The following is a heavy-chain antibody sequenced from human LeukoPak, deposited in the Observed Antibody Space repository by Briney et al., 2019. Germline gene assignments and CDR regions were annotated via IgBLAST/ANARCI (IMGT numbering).Heavy chain of an antibody. D-gene: IGHD3-10*02. CDR2: INGSGGST. CDR3: AELGITMIGGV. Sequence: GGSLRLSCAASGFTFSSYAMSWVRQAPGKGLEWVSAINGSGGSTYYADSVKGRFTISRDNFKNTLYLQMNSLRAEDTAVYYCAELGITMIGGVWGKGTTVTISS. CDR1: GFTFSSYA. V-gene: IGHV3-23*01. J-gene: IGHJ6*04.